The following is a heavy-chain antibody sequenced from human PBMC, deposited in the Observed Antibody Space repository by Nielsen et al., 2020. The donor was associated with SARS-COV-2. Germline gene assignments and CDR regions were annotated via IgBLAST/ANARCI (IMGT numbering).Heavy chain of an antibody. D-gene: IGHD7-27*01. CDR3: ARGNGWGSYFDY. Sequence: LKISCAASGFTFTNYGMHWVRQVAGKGLEWVAIVSRDGSDTFYVDSVKGRFTISRDNSKNTLYLQMNSLRAEDTAVYYCARGNGWGSYFDYWGQGTLVTVSS. CDR1: GFTFTNYG. CDR2: VSRDGSDT. J-gene: IGHJ4*02. V-gene: IGHV3-30*03.